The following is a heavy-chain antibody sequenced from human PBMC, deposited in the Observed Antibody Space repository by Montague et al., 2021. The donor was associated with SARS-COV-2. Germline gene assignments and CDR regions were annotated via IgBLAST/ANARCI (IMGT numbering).Heavy chain of an antibody. CDR3: ARYDVGHDYSGNRLGNGAFDI. CDR2: IYYSGST. J-gene: IGHJ3*02. D-gene: IGHD4-23*01. CDR1: GGSISSSSYY. V-gene: IGHV4-39*01. Sequence: SETLSLTCTVSGGSISSSSYYWGWIRQPPGKGLEWIGSIYYSGSTYYNPSLKSRVTISVDTSKNQFSLKLSSVTAADTAVYYCARYDVGHDYSGNRLGNGAFDIWGQGTMVTVSS.